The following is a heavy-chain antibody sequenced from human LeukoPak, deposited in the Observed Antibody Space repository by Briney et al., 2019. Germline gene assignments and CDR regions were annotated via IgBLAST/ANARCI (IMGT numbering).Heavy chain of an antibody. CDR3: ARDRHSNYNFDY. D-gene: IGHD4-11*01. CDR1: GYTLTELS. CDR2: IIPILGIA. V-gene: IGHV1-69*04. J-gene: IGHJ4*02. Sequence: SVKVSCKVFGYTLTELSMHWLRQAPGKGLEWMGRIIPILGIANYAQKFQGRVTITADKSTSTAYMELSSLRSEDTAVYYCARDRHSNYNFDYWGQGTLVTVSS.